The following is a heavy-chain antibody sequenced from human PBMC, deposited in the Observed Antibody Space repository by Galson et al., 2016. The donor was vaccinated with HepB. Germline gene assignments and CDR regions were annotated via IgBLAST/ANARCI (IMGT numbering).Heavy chain of an antibody. Sequence: PALVKPTQTLTLTCSFSGFSLSTNGLGVGWIRQPPGKALEWLALTYWDDNKRYSPSLKNRLAITKDTSKNQVVLTMSNMDPVDTGTYYCARSRASISATGNWFGPWGQGSLVTVSS. CDR3: ARSRASISATGNWFGP. CDR2: TYWDDNK. J-gene: IGHJ5*01. D-gene: IGHD6-13*01. CDR1: GFSLSTNGLG. V-gene: IGHV2-5*02.